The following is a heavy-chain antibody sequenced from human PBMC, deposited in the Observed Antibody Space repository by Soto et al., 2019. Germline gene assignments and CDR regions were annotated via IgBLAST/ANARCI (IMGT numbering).Heavy chain of an antibody. CDR2: IKQEGSEK. J-gene: IGHJ4*02. V-gene: IGHV3-7*03. Sequence: GASERRSSAASGFTFSRYLMRSVRLAPGKGLEWVANIKQEGSEKYYVDSVKGRFTLSRDNAKTSLYLQMNSLRAEDTAVYYCARESTMVRGVLYYFDYWGQGTLV. CDR1: GFTFSRYL. D-gene: IGHD3-10*01. CDR3: ARESTMVRGVLYYFDY.